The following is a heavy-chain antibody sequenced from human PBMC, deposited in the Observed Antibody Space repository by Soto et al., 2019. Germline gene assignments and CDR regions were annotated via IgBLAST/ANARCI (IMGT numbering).Heavy chain of an antibody. Sequence: GWSLRLSCTTSGFIFSDYGMNLVRQAPGKGLEWVSGITKTGRSTFLADSVKGRFNISRDNAKNSLYLQMNRLRAEDTAVYYCARDAYSSGWYRSPEDAFDIWGEGTMVTVSS. J-gene: IGHJ3*02. CDR2: ITKTGRST. CDR1: GFIFSDYG. CDR3: ARDAYSSGWYRSPEDAFDI. V-gene: IGHV3-21*01. D-gene: IGHD6-19*01.